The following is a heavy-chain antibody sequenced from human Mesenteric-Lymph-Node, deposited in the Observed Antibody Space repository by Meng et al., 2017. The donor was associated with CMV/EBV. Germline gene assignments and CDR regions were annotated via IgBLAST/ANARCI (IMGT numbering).Heavy chain of an antibody. CDR3: ARDRTSSWFNTFDI. D-gene: IGHD2-8*01. Sequence: GGSLRLSCAASGFTFSSYSMNWVRQAPGKGLEWVSSITGSRNYIYYADSVKGRFTISRDNAKNSLYLQMNSLRDEDTAVYYCARDRTSSWFNTFDIWGQGTMVTVSS. CDR2: ITGSRNYI. CDR1: GFTFSSYS. J-gene: IGHJ3*02. V-gene: IGHV3-21*01.